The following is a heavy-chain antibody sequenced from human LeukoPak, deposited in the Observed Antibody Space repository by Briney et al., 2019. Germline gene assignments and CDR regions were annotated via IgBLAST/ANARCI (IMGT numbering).Heavy chain of an antibody. CDR2: INHSGST. V-gene: IGHV4-34*01. D-gene: IGHD2-21*02. J-gene: IGHJ3*02. Sequence: SETLSLTCAVYGGSFSGYYWSWIRQPPGKGLEWIGEINHSGSTNYNPSLKSRVTISVDTSKNQFSLKLSSVTAADTAVYYCASSYCGDGCHHYACDIGGQGTMVTVSS. CDR3: ASSYCGDGCHHYACDI. CDR1: GGSFSGYY.